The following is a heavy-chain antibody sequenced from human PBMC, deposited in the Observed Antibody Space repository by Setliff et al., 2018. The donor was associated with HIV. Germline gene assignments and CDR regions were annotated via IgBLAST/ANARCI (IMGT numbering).Heavy chain of an antibody. Sequence: SVKVSCKASGGTLSSYAISWVRQAPGQGLEWMGRIIPISGTANNAQKFQGRVTITADKSTSTAYMQLSSLRSEDTAVYYCARGLPDCSGGNCYPYRFDYWGQGTLVTVSS. J-gene: IGHJ4*02. D-gene: IGHD2-15*01. CDR3: ARGLPDCSGGNCYPYRFDY. CDR2: IIPISGTA. V-gene: IGHV1-69*06. CDR1: GGTLSSYA.